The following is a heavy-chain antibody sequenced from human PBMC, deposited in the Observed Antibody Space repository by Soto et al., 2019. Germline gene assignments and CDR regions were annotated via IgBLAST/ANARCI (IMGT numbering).Heavy chain of an antibody. CDR3: ARGRGVPTPYGMDV. V-gene: IGHV4-30-2*01. CDR1: GGSISSGGYS. J-gene: IGHJ6*02. CDR2: IYHSGST. Sequence: NPSETLSLTCAVSGGSISSGGYSWSWIRQPPRKGLEWIGYIYHSGSTYYNPSLKSRVTISVDRSKNQFSLKLSSVTAADTAVYYCARGRGVPTPYGMDVWGQGTTVTVSS. D-gene: IGHD5-12*01.